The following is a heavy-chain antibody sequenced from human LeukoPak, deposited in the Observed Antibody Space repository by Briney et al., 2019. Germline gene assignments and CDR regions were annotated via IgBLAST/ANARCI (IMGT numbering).Heavy chain of an antibody. V-gene: IGHV3-23*01. D-gene: IGHD2-21*01. Sequence: GGSLRLSCAASGFTFSSYAMSWVRQAPGKGLEWVSAISGSGGSTYYADSVKGRFTISRDNAKKLLYLQMNSLRAEDTAVYYCVRYCGGDCYGMDVWGQGTTVTVSS. CDR2: ISGSGGST. J-gene: IGHJ6*02. CDR1: GFTFSSYA. CDR3: VRYCGGDCYGMDV.